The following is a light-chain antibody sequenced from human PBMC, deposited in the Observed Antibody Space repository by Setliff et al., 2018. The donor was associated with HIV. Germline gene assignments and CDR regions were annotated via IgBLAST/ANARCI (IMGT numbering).Light chain of an antibody. V-gene: IGLV2-14*02. Sequence: QSVLAQPASVSGSPGQSITISCTGTSSDVGNYNLVSWYQQHPGKAPKVMIYGVNNRPSGVSNRFSGSKSGSTASLTISGLQAEDEADYFCTSYTRDNTITRVFGTGTKVTVL. CDR1: SSDVGNYNL. CDR3: TSYTRDNTITRV. CDR2: GVN. J-gene: IGLJ1*01.